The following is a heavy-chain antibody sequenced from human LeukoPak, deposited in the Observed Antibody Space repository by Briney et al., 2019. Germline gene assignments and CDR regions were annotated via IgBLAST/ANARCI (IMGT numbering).Heavy chain of an antibody. CDR1: GFTFSSYG. Sequence: PGRSLRLSCAASGFTFSSYGMHWVRQAPGKGLEWVAVISYDGSNKYYADSVKGRFTISRDNSKNTLYLQMNSLRAEDTAVYYCAKGTAFDYWGQGTLVTVSS. J-gene: IGHJ4*02. CDR3: AKGTAFDY. CDR2: ISYDGSNK. V-gene: IGHV3-30*18.